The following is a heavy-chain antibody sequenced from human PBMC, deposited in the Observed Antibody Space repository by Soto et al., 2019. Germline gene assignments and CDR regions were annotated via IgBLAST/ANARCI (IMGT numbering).Heavy chain of an antibody. CDR2: ISGSGGST. Sequence: GGSLRLSCAASGFTFSSYAMSWVRQAPGKGLEWVSAISGSGGSTYYADSVKGRFTISRDNSKNTLYLQMNSLRAEDTAVYYCAQVYYDSSGYNNWFDPWGQGTLVTVSS. CDR1: GFTFSSYA. D-gene: IGHD3-22*01. CDR3: AQVYYDSSGYNNWFDP. J-gene: IGHJ5*02. V-gene: IGHV3-23*01.